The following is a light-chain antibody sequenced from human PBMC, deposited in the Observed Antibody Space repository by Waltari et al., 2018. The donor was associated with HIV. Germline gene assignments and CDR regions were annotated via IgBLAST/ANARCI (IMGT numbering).Light chain of an antibody. CDR3: QQYYSSPRT. CDR2: WAS. CDR1: QSVLYSANNKNY. V-gene: IGKV4-1*01. J-gene: IGKJ1*01. Sequence: DIEMTQSPDSLAVSLGERATINCKSSQSVLYSANNKNYLAWYQQKPGQTPKLLFYWASTRESRVPDRFRGTGSGTDFTLTITSLQAEDVAVYYCQQYYSSPRTFSQGTKVEVK.